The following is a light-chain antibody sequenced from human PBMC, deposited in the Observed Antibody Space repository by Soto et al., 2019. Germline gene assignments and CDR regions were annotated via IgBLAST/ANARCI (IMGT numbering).Light chain of an antibody. Sequence: EIVLTQSPATLSLSPGERATLSCRASQTVGSYLAWYQQKPGQATRLLIYDASNRATGIPDRFSGSGSGTDFTLTISSLAPEDFAVYYCQQRSNLITFGQGTRLEIK. CDR3: QQRSNLIT. CDR1: QTVGSY. CDR2: DAS. V-gene: IGKV3-11*01. J-gene: IGKJ5*01.